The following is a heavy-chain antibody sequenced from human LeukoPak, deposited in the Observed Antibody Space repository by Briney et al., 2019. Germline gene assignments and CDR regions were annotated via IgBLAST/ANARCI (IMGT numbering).Heavy chain of an antibody. V-gene: IGHV3-43*01. CDR2: ISWDGGST. Sequence: RGSLRLSCAASGFTFDDYTMHWVRQAPGKGLEWVSLISWDGGSTYYADSVKGRFTISRDNSKNSLYLQMNSLRTEDTALYYCAIGDTAMAPASMGDVWGKGTTVTVSS. D-gene: IGHD5-18*01. CDR3: AIGDTAMAPASMGDV. J-gene: IGHJ6*04. CDR1: GFTFDDYT.